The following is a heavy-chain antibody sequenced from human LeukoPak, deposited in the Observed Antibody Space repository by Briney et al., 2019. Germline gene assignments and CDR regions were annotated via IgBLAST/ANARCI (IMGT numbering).Heavy chain of an antibody. Sequence: GGSLRLSCAASGFTFISYGMHWVRQAPGKGLEWVAVISYDGSNKDYADSVKGRFTISRDNSKNTLYLQMNSLRAEDTAVYYCAKDRELSFFDYWGQGTLVTVSS. CDR3: AKDRELSFFDY. V-gene: IGHV3-30*18. CDR2: ISYDGSNK. J-gene: IGHJ4*02. CDR1: GFTFISYG. D-gene: IGHD1-26*01.